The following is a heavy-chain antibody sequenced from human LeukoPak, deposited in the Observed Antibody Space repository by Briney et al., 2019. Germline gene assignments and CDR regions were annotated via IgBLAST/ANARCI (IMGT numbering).Heavy chain of an antibody. D-gene: IGHD6-19*01. CDR3: ARREVDSGGWYQERLYFFDL. CDR2: INQDGSET. J-gene: IGHJ4*02. V-gene: IGHV3-7*01. CDR1: GFSFRSYW. Sequence: QSGGSLRLSCAASGFSFRSYWMSWVRQAPGKGLEWVAHINQDGSETFYVDSVKGRFTISRDNAKNSVSLQMSSLRVGDTAFYFCARREVDSGGWYQERLYFFDLWGQGTLVTVSS.